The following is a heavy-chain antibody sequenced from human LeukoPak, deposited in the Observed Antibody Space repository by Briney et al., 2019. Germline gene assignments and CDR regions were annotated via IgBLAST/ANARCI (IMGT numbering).Heavy chain of an antibody. Sequence: GGSLRLSCAASGFTFSSYAMHWVRQAPGKGLEWVAVISDDGSNKYYADSVKGRFTISRDNSKNTLYLQMNSLRAEDTAVYYCARDSETVTSTSSWFDPWGQGTLVTVSS. J-gene: IGHJ5*02. CDR3: ARDSETVTSTSSWFDP. D-gene: IGHD6-19*01. CDR1: GFTFSSYA. V-gene: IGHV3-30*04. CDR2: ISDDGSNK.